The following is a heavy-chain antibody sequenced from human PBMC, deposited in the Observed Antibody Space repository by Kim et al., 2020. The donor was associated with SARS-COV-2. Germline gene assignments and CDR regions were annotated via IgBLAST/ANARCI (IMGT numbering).Heavy chain of an antibody. V-gene: IGHV3-13*01. CDR2: IGTAGDT. D-gene: IGHD3-10*02. CDR1: GFTFSSYD. CDR3: ARAMSGELSLGGNDAFDI. Sequence: GGSLRLSCAASGFTFSSYDMHWARQATGKGLEWVSAIGTAGDTYYPGSVKGRFTISRENAKNSLYLQMNSLRAGDTAVYYCARAMSGELSLGGNDAFDIWGQGTMVTVSS. J-gene: IGHJ3*02.